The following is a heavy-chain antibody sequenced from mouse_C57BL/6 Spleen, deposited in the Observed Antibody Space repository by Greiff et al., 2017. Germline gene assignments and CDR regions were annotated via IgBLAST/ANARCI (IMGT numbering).Heavy chain of an antibody. Sequence: EVQLVESGGGLVKPGGSLKLSCAASGFTFSDYGMHWVRQAPEKGLEWVAYISSGSSTIYYADTVKGRFTISRDNAKNTLFLQMTSLRSEDTAMYYCARPFYYGNGGFAYWSQGTLVTVSA. J-gene: IGHJ3*01. V-gene: IGHV5-17*01. CDR3: ARPFYYGNGGFAY. CDR1: GFTFSDYG. CDR2: ISSGSSTI. D-gene: IGHD2-1*01.